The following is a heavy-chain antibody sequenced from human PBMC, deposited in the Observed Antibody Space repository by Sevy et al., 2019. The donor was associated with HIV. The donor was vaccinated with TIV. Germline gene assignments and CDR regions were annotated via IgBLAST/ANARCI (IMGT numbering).Heavy chain of an antibody. Sequence: ASVKVSYKASGYTFTRYGISWVRQAPGQGLEWMGWISGKSGDTNYAQRLQGRVTMTTDTSTNTAYMELRSLRSDDTAVYYCARDRNNYDSSGYPKGVDVWGQGTTVTVSS. V-gene: IGHV1-18*01. CDR3: ARDRNNYDSSGYPKGVDV. CDR2: ISGKSGDT. CDR1: GYTFTRYG. J-gene: IGHJ6*02. D-gene: IGHD3-22*01.